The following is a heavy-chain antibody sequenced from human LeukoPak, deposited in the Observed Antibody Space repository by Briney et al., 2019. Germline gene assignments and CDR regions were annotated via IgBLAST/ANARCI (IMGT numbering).Heavy chain of an antibody. J-gene: IGHJ3*02. V-gene: IGHV1-46*03. CDR1: GYTFTSYC. D-gene: IGHD5-18*01. CDR2: INPSGGST. CDR3: ALDTAMVNAFDI. Sequence: ASVKVSCKASGYTFTSYCMHWVRQAPGQGLEWMGIINPSGGSTSYAQKFQGRVTMTRDTSTSTVYVELSSLRSEDTAVYYCALDTAMVNAFDIWGQGTMVTVSS.